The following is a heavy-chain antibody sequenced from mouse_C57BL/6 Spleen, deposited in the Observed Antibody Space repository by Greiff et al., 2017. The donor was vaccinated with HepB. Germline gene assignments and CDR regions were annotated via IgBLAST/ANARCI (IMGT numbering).Heavy chain of an antibody. D-gene: IGHD3-2*02. CDR1: GYTFTSYW. Sequence: QVQLKQPGAELVRPGSSVKLSCKASGYTFTSYWMHWVKQRPIQGLEWIGNIDPSDSETHYNQKFKDKATLTVDKSSSTAYMQLSSLTSEDSAVYYCARAGGQLRLGGYWGQGTTLTVSS. CDR3: ARAGGQLRLGGY. CDR2: IDPSDSET. J-gene: IGHJ2*01. V-gene: IGHV1-52*01.